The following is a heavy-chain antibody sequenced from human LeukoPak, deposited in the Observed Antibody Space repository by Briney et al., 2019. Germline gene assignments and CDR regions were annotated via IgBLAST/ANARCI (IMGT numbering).Heavy chain of an antibody. Sequence: GGSLRLSCAASGFRFSSYWMSWVRQAPGKGLEWVANIKQDGSEKYYVDSVKGRFTISRDNAKNSLYLQMNSLRAEDTAVYYCVGHSDYWGQGTLVTVSS. CDR3: VGHSDY. D-gene: IGHD3-16*01. J-gene: IGHJ4*02. CDR2: IKQDGSEK. V-gene: IGHV3-7*01. CDR1: GFRFSSYW.